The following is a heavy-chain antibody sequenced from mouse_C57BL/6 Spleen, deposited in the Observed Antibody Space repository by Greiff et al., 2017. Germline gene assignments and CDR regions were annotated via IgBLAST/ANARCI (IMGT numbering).Heavy chain of an antibody. CDR1: GYTFTSYW. Sequence: QVQLQQPGAELVKPGASVKLSCKASGYTFTSYWMQWVKQRPGQGLEWIGEIDPSDSYTNYNQKFKGKATLTVDTSSSTAYMQLSSLTSEDSAVYYWARWGTTVVAHGYFDYWGKGTTLTVSS. CDR2: IDPSDSYT. CDR3: ARWGTTVVAHGYFDY. J-gene: IGHJ2*01. D-gene: IGHD1-1*01. V-gene: IGHV1-50*01.